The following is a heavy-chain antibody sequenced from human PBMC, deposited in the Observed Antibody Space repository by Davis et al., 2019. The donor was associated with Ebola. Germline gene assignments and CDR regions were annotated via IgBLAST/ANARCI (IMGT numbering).Heavy chain of an antibody. CDR3: ARGDYYDSGGYFIDAFDI. CDR1: GFTFSSYW. V-gene: IGHV3-7*03. CDR2: IKEDGSEK. D-gene: IGHD3-22*01. J-gene: IGHJ3*02. Sequence: GESLKIPCAASGFTFSSYWMSWVRQAPGKGLEWVANIKEDGSEKFYVDSVKGRFTISRDNAKNSLCLQMNSLRAEDTAVYYCARGDYYDSGGYFIDAFDIWGQGTMVTVSS.